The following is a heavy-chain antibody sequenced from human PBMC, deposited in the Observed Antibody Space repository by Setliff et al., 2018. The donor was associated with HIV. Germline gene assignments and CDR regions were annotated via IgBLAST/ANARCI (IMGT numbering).Heavy chain of an antibody. CDR2: TYYSGRT. V-gene: IGHV4-59*08. Sequence: ASETLSLTCTVSGGPISSYYWSWIRQPPGKGLEWIGYTYYSGRTNYNPSLKSRVTISVDTSRNQFSLKLSSVTAADTAVYYCASQPAYSTDWYPPGYFDHWGQGTLVTVSS. CDR1: GGPISSYY. D-gene: IGHD6-19*01. J-gene: IGHJ4*02. CDR3: ASQPAYSTDWYPPGYFDH.